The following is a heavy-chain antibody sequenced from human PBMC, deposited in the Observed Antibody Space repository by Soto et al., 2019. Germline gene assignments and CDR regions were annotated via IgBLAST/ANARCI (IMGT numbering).Heavy chain of an antibody. CDR1: GFTFTNYA. Sequence: GGSLRLSCAASGFTFTNYAMSWVRQAPGKGLEWVSDISGSGGSTYYADSVKGRFTISRDNSKNTLYLQMNSLRAEDTAVYYCAKEQTHCSSTNCYIDYWGQGTLVTVSS. CDR3: AKEQTHCSSTNCYIDY. D-gene: IGHD2-2*02. V-gene: IGHV3-23*01. CDR2: ISGSGGST. J-gene: IGHJ4*02.